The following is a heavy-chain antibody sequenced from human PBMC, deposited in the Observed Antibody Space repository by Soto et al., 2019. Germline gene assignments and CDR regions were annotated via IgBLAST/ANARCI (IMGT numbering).Heavy chain of an antibody. CDR2: IWYDGSNK. V-gene: IGHV3-33*01. CDR3: ARDYCISTSCYPYYYYGMDV. J-gene: IGHJ6*02. D-gene: IGHD2-2*01. CDR1: GFTFSSYG. Sequence: PGGSLRLSCAASGFTFSSYGMHWVRQAPGKGLEWVAVIWYDGSNKYYADSVKGRFTISRDNSKNTLYLQMNSLRAEDTAVYYCARDYCISTSCYPYYYYGMDVWGQGTTVTVSS.